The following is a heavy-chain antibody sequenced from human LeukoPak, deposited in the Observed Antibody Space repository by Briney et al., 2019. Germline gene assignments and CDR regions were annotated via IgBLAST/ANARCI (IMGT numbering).Heavy chain of an antibody. Sequence: SETLSLTCTVSGVSVSSYYWSWIRLPPGKELDWIGNIYYTGDTNYNPSLQSRVTISVDASKRQFSLKLDSVPAADTAVYYCARGFQWHPKPNALDIWGQGTTVTVSS. CDR1: GVSVSSYY. CDR3: ARGFQWHPKPNALDI. J-gene: IGHJ3*02. CDR2: IYYTGDT. D-gene: IGHD2-8*01. V-gene: IGHV4-59*02.